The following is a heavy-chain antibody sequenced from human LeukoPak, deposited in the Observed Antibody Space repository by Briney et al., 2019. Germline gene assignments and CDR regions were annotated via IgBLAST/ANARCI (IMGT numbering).Heavy chain of an antibody. CDR2: ISFDGSNK. CDR3: ARDRYIVGASLSHYRAY. J-gene: IGHJ4*02. D-gene: IGHD1-26*01. Sequence: GGSLRLSCAASGFTFSSYAMHWVRQAPGKRLEWVAVISFDGSNKYYADSVKGRFTISRDNSKNTLYLQMNSLRAEDTAVYYCARDRYIVGASLSHYRAYWGQGTLVTVSS. CDR1: GFTFSSYA. V-gene: IGHV3-30*04.